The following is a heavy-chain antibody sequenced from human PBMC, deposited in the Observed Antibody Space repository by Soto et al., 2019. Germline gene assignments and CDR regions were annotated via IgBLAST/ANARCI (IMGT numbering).Heavy chain of an antibody. Sequence: ASVQVSCKASGYTFAGYYMHWVRQAPGQGLEWMGWINPNSGGTNYAQKFQGWVTMTRDTSISTAYMELSRLRSDDTAVYYCAREVRWLQTYYFDYWGQGTLVTVSS. CDR3: AREVRWLQTYYFDY. J-gene: IGHJ4*02. D-gene: IGHD5-12*01. CDR2: INPNSGGT. V-gene: IGHV1-2*04. CDR1: GYTFAGYY.